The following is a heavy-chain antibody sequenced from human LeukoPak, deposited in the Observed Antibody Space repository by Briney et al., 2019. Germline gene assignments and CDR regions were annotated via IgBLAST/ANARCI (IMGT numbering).Heavy chain of an antibody. CDR1: GFTFSSYA. CDR3: AKDTAMVRGVTTDY. V-gene: IGHV3-23*01. CDR2: ISGSGGST. Sequence: GGSLRLSCAASGFTFSSYAMSWVRQAPGKGLEWVSAISGSGGSTYYADSVKGRFTISRDNSKNTLYLQMNSLRAEDAAVYYCAKDTAMVRGVTTDYWGQGTLVTVSS. J-gene: IGHJ4*02. D-gene: IGHD3-10*01.